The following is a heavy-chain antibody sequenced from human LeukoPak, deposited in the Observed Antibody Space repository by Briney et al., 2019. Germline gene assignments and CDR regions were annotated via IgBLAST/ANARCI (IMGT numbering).Heavy chain of an antibody. V-gene: IGHV1-69*05. Sequence: SVKVSCKASGGTFSSYAISWVRQAPGQGLEWMGGIIPIFGTANYAQKFQGRVTITTDESTSTAYMELSSLRSEDTAVYYCASTNDYVWGSYRHDAFDIWGQGTMVTVSS. CDR3: ASTNDYVWGSYRHDAFDI. J-gene: IGHJ3*02. D-gene: IGHD3-16*02. CDR2: IIPIFGTA. CDR1: GGTFSSYA.